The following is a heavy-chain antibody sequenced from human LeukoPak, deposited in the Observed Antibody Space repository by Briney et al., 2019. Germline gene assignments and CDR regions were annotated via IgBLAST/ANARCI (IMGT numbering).Heavy chain of an antibody. J-gene: IGHJ4*02. CDR3: ARLSTVTTSFDY. Sequence: SETLSLTCTVSRGSTSTYYWSWIRQPAGKGLEWIGRIYPSGNTNFNPSLMCRVTMSIDTSKNQFSLKLSSVTAADTAVYYCARLSTVTTSFDYWGQGTLVTVSS. V-gene: IGHV4-4*07. CDR2: IYPSGNT. CDR1: RGSTSTYY. D-gene: IGHD4-17*01.